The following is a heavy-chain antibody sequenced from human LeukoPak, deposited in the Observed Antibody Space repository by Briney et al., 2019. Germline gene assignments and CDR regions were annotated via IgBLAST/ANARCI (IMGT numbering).Heavy chain of an antibody. CDR2: ISPYNGNA. Sequence: ASVTVSCKASGYTXTSYGISWVRQAPGQGLEWMGWISPYNGNAKYPQKFRGRVTMTTDTSTSTTYMELRSLRLDDTAVYYCAREASSSWPNWFDPWGQGTLVTVSS. V-gene: IGHV1-18*01. CDR1: GYTXTSYG. D-gene: IGHD6-13*01. J-gene: IGHJ5*02. CDR3: AREASSSWPNWFDP.